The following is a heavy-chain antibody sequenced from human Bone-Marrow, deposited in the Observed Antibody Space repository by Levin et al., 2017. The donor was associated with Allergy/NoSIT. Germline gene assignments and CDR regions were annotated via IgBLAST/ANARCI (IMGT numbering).Heavy chain of an antibody. CDR1: GGSFSNYY. CDR2: LQSGGYT. CDR3: AGAYCGGDCYLRDYFYDGVDV. V-gene: IGHV4-59*01. D-gene: IGHD2-21*02. Sequence: SQTLSLTCAVSGGSFSNYYWNWIRQSPGKRLEWIACLQSGGYTKSNPSLEGRVTMSVDRSKSQVSLRLTSVTAADTAVYFCAGAYCGGDCYLRDYFYDGVDVWGQGTTVTVSS. J-gene: IGHJ6*02.